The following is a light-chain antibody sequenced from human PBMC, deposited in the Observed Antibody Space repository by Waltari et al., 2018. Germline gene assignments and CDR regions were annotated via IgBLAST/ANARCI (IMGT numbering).Light chain of an antibody. V-gene: IGLV2-14*01. CDR2: EVS. Sequence: QSALTQPASVSGSPGQSITISCTGTSSDVGGYKYVSWYQQHPGKAPKLMIDEVSNRPSGVSNRFSGSKAGNTASLAISGLQAEDEADYYCSSYTSSSSYVFGTGTKVTVL. J-gene: IGLJ1*01. CDR3: SSYTSSSSYV. CDR1: SSDVGGYKY.